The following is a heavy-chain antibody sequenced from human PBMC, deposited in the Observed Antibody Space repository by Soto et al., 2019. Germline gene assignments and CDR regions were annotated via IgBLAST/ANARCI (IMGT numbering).Heavy chain of an antibody. CDR3: AKDFWSHGDGYCADS. J-gene: IGHJ4*02. V-gene: IGHV3-23*01. Sequence: EVQLLESGGGLVQPGGSLRVSCAASGFTFSNYAMTWVRQAPGKGLEWVSSISSGGGSTYYADSVKGRFTISRDNSKNTLYLQMNTLRAGDTAVYYCAKDFWSHGDGYCADSWGQGTLVTVSS. D-gene: IGHD2-21*02. CDR1: GFTFSNYA. CDR2: ISSGGGST.